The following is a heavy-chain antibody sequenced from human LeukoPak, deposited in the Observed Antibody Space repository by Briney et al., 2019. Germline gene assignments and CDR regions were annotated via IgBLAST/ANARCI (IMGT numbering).Heavy chain of an antibody. Sequence: SETLSLTCTVSGGSISSYYWSWIRQPAGKGLEWIGRIYTSGSTNYNPSLKSRVTMSVDTSKNQSSLKLSSVTAADTAVYYCARGGDYVKWFDPWGQGTLVTVSS. CDR1: GGSISSYY. CDR3: ARGGDYVKWFDP. CDR2: IYTSGST. J-gene: IGHJ5*02. D-gene: IGHD4-17*01. V-gene: IGHV4-4*07.